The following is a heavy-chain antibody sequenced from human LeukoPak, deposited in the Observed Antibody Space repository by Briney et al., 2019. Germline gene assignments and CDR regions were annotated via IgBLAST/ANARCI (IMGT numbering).Heavy chain of an antibody. V-gene: IGHV4-39*07. Sequence: KPSETLSLTCTVSGGSIGSSSYYWGWIRQPPGKGLEWIGSIYYSGSTYYNPSLKSRVTISVDTSKNQFSLKLSSVTAADTAVYYCARDGESYGYLGNFDYWGQGTLVTVSS. CDR2: IYYSGST. CDR3: ARDGESYGYLGNFDY. CDR1: GGSIGSSSYY. J-gene: IGHJ4*02. D-gene: IGHD5-18*01.